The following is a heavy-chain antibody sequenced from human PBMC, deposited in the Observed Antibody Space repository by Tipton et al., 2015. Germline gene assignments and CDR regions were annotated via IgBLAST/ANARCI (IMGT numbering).Heavy chain of an antibody. V-gene: IGHV4-31*03. Sequence: TLSLTCTVSGGSISSGGYYWNWIRQHPGKGLEWIGYIYYSGSTYYNPSLKSRITISVDTSKNQFSLKLNSVTAADTAVYYCARVVASLRFSEEVGGYFDPWGHGTLVTVSS. J-gene: IGHJ5*02. CDR1: GGSISSGGYY. CDR3: ARVVASLRFSEEVGGYFDP. D-gene: IGHD3-3*01. CDR2: IYYSGST.